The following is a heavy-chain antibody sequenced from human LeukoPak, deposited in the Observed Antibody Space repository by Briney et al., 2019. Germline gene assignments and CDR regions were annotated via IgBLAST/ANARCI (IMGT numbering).Heavy chain of an antibody. J-gene: IGHJ1*01. D-gene: IGHD1-14*01. CDR3: ATLPRGTEPPDYFYH. CDR2: ISYTGRT. V-gene: IGHV4-59*08. Sequence: SETLSLTCTVSGGSMSNYYWSWIRQPPRKGMECNGSISYTGRTNYNPSLKSRVTLSVDPSKNQFSLKLSSVTAADTAVYYCATLPRGTEPPDYFYHWGQGTLVTVSS. CDR1: GGSMSNYY.